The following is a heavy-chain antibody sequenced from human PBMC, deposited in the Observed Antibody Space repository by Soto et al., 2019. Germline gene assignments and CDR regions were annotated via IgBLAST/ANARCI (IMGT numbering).Heavy chain of an antibody. CDR1: GFTFSSYW. CDR3: ARDYDFWSGYYDY. Sequence: GGSLRLSCAASGFTFSSYWMSWVRQAPGKGLEWVANIKQDGSEKYYVDSVKGRFTISRDNAKNSLYLQMNSLRAEDTVVYYCARDYDFWSGYYDYWGQGTLVTVSS. CDR2: IKQDGSEK. J-gene: IGHJ4*02. V-gene: IGHV3-7*01. D-gene: IGHD3-3*01.